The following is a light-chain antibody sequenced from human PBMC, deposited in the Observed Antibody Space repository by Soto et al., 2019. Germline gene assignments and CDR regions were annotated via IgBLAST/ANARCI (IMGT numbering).Light chain of an antibody. J-gene: IGLJ1*01. CDR1: SSDVGGYNY. Sequence: QSALTQPASVSGSPGQSITISCTGTSSDVGGYNYVSWYQQHPGKAPKLMIYEVSNRPSGVSNRFSGSKSYTTASLTVSGLQAEDEADYYCSSFAGTNSFVFGTGTKLTVL. CDR2: EVS. CDR3: SSFAGTNSFV. V-gene: IGLV2-14*01.